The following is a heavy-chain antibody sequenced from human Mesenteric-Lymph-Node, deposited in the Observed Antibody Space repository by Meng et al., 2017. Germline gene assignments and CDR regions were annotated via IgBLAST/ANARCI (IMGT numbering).Heavy chain of an antibody. D-gene: IGHD3-9*01. J-gene: IGHJ4*02. CDR2: IWYDGSNK. CDR3: ARERAGYYYDY. Sequence: GGSLRLSCTASGFTLSSFGMHWVRQAPGKGLEWVAVIWYDGSNKYYVDSVKGRFTISRDNSKNTLYLEMNSLRAEDTAVYYCARERAGYYYDYWGQGTLVTVSS. V-gene: IGHV3-33*01. CDR1: GFTLSSFG.